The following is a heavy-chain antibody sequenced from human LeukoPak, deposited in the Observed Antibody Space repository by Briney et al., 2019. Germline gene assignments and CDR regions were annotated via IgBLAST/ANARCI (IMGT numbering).Heavy chain of an antibody. CDR1: VFTFSSYA. V-gene: IGHV3-23*01. D-gene: IGHD3-3*01. CDR2: ISGSGGST. Sequence: AGSLSLSCAASVFTFSSYAMSWVRQAPGKGLEWVSAISGSGGSTYYADSVKGRFTISRDNSKNTLYLQMNSLRAEDTAVYYCAKDRGSLNHLRRITIPLVDYGGGESLATVSS. J-gene: IGHJ4*02. CDR3: AKDRGSLNHLRRITIPLVDY.